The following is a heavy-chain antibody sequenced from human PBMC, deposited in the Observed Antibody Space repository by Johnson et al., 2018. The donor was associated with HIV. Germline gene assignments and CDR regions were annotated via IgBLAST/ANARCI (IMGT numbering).Heavy chain of an antibody. CDR2: IKSKTDGGTT. CDR3: TTIWTTLGYCSGGSCDDAFDI. J-gene: IGHJ3*02. Sequence: VQLVESGGGLVKPGGSLRLSCAASGFTFSKAWMSWVRQAPGKGLEWVGSIKSKTDGGTTDYAAPVKGRFTISRDDSKNTLYLQMNSLKTEDTAVYYCTTIWTTLGYCSGGSCDDAFDIWGQGTMVTVSS. CDR1: GFTFSKAW. D-gene: IGHD2-15*01. V-gene: IGHV3-15*01.